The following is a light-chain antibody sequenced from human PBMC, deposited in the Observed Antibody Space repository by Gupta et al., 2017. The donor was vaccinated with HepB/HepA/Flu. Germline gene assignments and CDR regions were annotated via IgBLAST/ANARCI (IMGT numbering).Light chain of an antibody. J-gene: IGKJ1*01. Sequence: ELVMTQSPATLSVSPGERATLSCRASQSVSSNLAWYQQKPGQAPRLLIYGASTRATGIPARFSGSGSGTEXTLTISXLQSEDFAVYYCQQYNNWPLWTFGXGTKVEIK. CDR3: QQYNNWPLWT. V-gene: IGKV3-15*01. CDR2: GAS. CDR1: QSVSSN.